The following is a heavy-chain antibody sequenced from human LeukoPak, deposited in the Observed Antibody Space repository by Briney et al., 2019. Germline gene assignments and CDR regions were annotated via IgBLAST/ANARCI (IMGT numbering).Heavy chain of an antibody. Sequence: GGSLRLSCSASGFTFRKYWMAWVRQPPGQGLEWVATIAANGNDKDYEDSLKGRFTISRDNARNSLSLQMNSLRGDDTAVYYCAKDVGKWESLHFFDYWGQGTLVTVSS. CDR3: AKDVGKWESLHFFDY. CDR1: GFTFRKYW. D-gene: IGHD1-26*01. CDR2: IAANGNDK. J-gene: IGHJ4*02. V-gene: IGHV3-7*03.